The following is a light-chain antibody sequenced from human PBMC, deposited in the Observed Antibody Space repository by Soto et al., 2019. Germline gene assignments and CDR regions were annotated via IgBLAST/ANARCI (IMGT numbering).Light chain of an antibody. V-gene: IGKV3-20*01. Sequence: EIVLTQSPGTLSLSPGERATLSCRASQGIINNYLAWYQQKPGQAPRLLIYGASSRPTGIPDRFSGSGSRKNLNHTITRLEPEDFAGYDCHQHVTSPVTFGQGTKLEGK. CDR3: HQHVTSPVT. J-gene: IGKJ2*01. CDR1: QGIINNY. CDR2: GAS.